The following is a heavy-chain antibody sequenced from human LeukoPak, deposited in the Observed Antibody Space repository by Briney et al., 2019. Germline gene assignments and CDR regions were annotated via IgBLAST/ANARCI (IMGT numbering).Heavy chain of an antibody. V-gene: IGHV3-30*02. D-gene: IGHD3-22*01. CDR2: IRYDGSNK. CDR3: ATLPYYYDSSGSYYFDY. J-gene: IGHJ4*02. CDR1: GFIFSNYG. Sequence: GGSLRLSCAASGFIFSNYGMHWVRQAPGKGLEWVAFIRYDGSNKYYADSVKGRFTISRDNSKNTLYLQMNSLRVEDTAVYYCATLPYYYDSSGSYYFDYWGQGTLVTVSS.